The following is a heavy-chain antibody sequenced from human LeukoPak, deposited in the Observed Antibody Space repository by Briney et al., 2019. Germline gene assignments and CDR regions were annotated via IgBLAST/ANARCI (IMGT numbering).Heavy chain of an antibody. CDR1: GFTFSSYG. J-gene: IGHJ4*02. CDR3: AKSYYYDSSGYSDY. CDR2: ISYDGSKK. Sequence: PGRSLRLSCAASGFTFSSYGMHWVRQAPGKGLEWVAVISYDGSKKYYADSVKGRFTISRDNSKNTLYLQMNSLRAEDTAVYYCAKSYYYDSSGYSDYWGQGTLATVSS. V-gene: IGHV3-30*18. D-gene: IGHD3-22*01.